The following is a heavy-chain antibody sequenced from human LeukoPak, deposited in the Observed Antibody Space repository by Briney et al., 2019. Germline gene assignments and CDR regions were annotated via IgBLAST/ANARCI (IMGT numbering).Heavy chain of an antibody. CDR3: ARRGSSSWYSYWVSHFDL. V-gene: IGHV4-34*01. Sequence: SETLSLTCAVYGESFSGYYWSWIRQPPGKGLEWIGEINHSGSTNYNPSLKSRVTISVDTSKNQFSLKLSSVTAADTAVYYCARRGSSSWYSYWVSHFDLWGRGTLVTVSS. D-gene: IGHD6-13*01. J-gene: IGHJ2*01. CDR2: INHSGST. CDR1: GESFSGYY.